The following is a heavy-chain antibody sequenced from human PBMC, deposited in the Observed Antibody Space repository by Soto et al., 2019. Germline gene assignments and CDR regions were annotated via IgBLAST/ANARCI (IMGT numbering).Heavy chain of an antibody. Sequence: GGSLRLSCAASGFTFSNAWMSWVRQAPGKGLEWVGRIKSKTDGGTTDYAAPVKGRFTISRGDSKNTLYLQMNSLKTEDTAVYYCTTLVVTTYYYYYGMDVWGQGTTVTVSS. CDR1: GFTFSNAW. CDR2: IKSKTDGGTT. V-gene: IGHV3-15*01. J-gene: IGHJ6*02. D-gene: IGHD4-4*01. CDR3: TTLVVTTYYYYYGMDV.